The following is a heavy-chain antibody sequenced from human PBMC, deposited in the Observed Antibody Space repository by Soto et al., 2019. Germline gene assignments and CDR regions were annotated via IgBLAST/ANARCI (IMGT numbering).Heavy chain of an antibody. V-gene: IGHV1-2*02. D-gene: IGHD3-16*01. CDR1: GYTFTGYY. J-gene: IGHJ2*01. CDR2: INPNSGDS. Sequence: QVQLVQSGAEVKKPGASVKVSCKASGYTFTGYYIQWVRQAPGQGLEWMGWINPNSGDSNFAQKFQGRVTMTRDRSISTAYMELSTLRSDDTAVYYCARGEMIEKGISWYFDLWGRGTLVTVSS. CDR3: ARGEMIEKGISWYFDL.